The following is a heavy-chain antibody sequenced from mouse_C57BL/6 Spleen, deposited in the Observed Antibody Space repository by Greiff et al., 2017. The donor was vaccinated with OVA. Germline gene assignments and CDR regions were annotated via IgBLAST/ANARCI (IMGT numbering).Heavy chain of an antibody. CDR2: IRNKANNHAT. CDR1: GFTFSDAW. Sequence: EVQLVESGGGLVQPGGSMKLSCAASGFTFSDAWMDWVRQSPEKGLEWVAEIRNKANNHATYYAESVKGRFTISRDDSKSSVYLQMNSSRAEDTGIYYCTRSDYYGSSYGDYWGQGTLVTVSA. V-gene: IGHV6-6*01. D-gene: IGHD1-1*01. J-gene: IGHJ3*01. CDR3: TRSDYYGSSYGDY.